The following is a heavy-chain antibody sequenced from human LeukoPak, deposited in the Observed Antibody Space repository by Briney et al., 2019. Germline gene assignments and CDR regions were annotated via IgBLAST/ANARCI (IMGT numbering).Heavy chain of an antibody. CDR3: AIVRMSVAQNFDC. D-gene: IGHD6-19*01. V-gene: IGHV3-30*04. Sequence: GGSLRLSCAASGFTFSSHAVHWVRQAPGKGLEWVAVISYDGSKKDYADSVKGRFTISRDNSKNMLFLQMNSLRSDDTGLNYCAIVRMSVAQNFDCWGQGTLVSVSS. CDR1: GFTFSSHA. J-gene: IGHJ4*02. CDR2: ISYDGSKK.